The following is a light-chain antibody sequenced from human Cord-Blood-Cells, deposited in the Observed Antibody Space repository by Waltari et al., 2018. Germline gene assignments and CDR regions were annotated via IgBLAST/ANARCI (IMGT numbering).Light chain of an antibody. CDR3: QQYGSSPHT. CDR1: QSVSSSY. J-gene: IGKJ2*01. Sequence: ELVLTQSPRTLSLSPGERATLSCRASQSVSSSYLAWYQPKPGQAPRLLIYGASSRATGIPDRFSGSGSGTDFTLTISRLELEDFAVYYCQQYGSSPHTFGQGTKLEIK. CDR2: GAS. V-gene: IGKV3-20*01.